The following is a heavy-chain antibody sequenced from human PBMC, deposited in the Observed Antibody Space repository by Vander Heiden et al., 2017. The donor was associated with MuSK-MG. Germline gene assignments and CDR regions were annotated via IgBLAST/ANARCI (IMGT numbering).Heavy chain of an antibody. J-gene: IGHJ5*02. Sequence: QPQLQQWGAGLLKPAATLSLTRAVAGGSFSGYYWSWNRQPPGKGLEWLRDINHSGSTNYNPSLKSRVTISVDASKNQFSLKLSSVTAAETAVYYCARAAYYDFGSGYSNWFDPWGQGTLVTVSS. V-gene: IGHV4-34*01. CDR1: GGSFSGYY. CDR3: ARAAYYDFGSGYSNWFDP. D-gene: IGHD3-3*01. CDR2: INHSGST.